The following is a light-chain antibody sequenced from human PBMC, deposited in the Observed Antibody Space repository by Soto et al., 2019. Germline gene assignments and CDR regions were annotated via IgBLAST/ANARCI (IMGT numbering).Light chain of an antibody. Sequence: QSVLIQPSLASGTPGQRVTISCSGSSSNIGSNTIKWYQQFPGTAPKLLIYSNNQRPSGVPDRFSGSKSGTSASLAISGLQSEDEADYYCAAWDDSLNGVLFGGGTKLTVL. CDR3: AAWDDSLNGVL. CDR1: SSNIGSNT. J-gene: IGLJ3*02. V-gene: IGLV1-44*01. CDR2: SNN.